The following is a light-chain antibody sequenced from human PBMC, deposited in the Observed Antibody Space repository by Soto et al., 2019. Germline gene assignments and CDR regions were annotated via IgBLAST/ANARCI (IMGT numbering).Light chain of an antibody. CDR3: QQYGGT. CDR2: GAS. J-gene: IGKJ1*01. CDR1: QSVSSSY. V-gene: IGKV3-20*01. Sequence: ESGLRRSPGTLSMSPGGRATLSCRASQSVSSSYLAWYQQKPGQAPRLLIYGASSRATGIPDRFSGSGSGTDFTLIISRLEPADFAVYHCQQYGGTSRQGTKV.